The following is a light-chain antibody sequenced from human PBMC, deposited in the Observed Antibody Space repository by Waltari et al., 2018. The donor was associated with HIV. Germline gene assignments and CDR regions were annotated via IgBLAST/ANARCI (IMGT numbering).Light chain of an antibody. J-gene: IGKJ1*01. Sequence: DIQMTQSPSTLSASVGDRVTITCRASQSISSWLAWYQPKPGKAPKLLIYKASSLESGVPSRFSGSGSGTEVTLTINSLQPDDLATYYCQQYNNYSRTFGQGTKVEIK. CDR2: KAS. V-gene: IGKV1-5*03. CDR1: QSISSW. CDR3: QQYNNYSRT.